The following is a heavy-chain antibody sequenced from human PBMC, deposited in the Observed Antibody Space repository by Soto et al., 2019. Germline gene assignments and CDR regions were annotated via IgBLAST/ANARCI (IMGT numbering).Heavy chain of an antibody. Sequence: LRLSCAASGFRFDDYNIHWVRQAPGKGLEWVSLITWNGGNTYYADSVKGRFTISRDGTTKSVSLQMTSLKTEDTGLYYCARETLSFGSALDVWGQGTTVTVSS. V-gene: IGHV3-43*01. CDR3: ARETLSFGSALDV. J-gene: IGHJ6*02. D-gene: IGHD3-3*01. CDR2: ITWNGGNT. CDR1: GFRFDDYN.